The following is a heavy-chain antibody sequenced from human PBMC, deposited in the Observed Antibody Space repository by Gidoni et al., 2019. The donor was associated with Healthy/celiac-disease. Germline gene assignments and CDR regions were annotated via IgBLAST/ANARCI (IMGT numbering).Heavy chain of an antibody. CDR3: ARDHDYGDWGPYFDY. CDR1: GFTFSSYG. Sequence: QVQLVESGGGVVQPGRSLRLSCEASGFTFSSYGMHWVRQAPGKGLGWVSVIWYDGSNKYYADSVKGRFTISRDNSKNTLYLQMNSLRAEDTAVYYCARDHDYGDWGPYFDYWGQGTLVTVSS. J-gene: IGHJ4*02. V-gene: IGHV3-33*08. D-gene: IGHD4-17*01. CDR2: IWYDGSNK.